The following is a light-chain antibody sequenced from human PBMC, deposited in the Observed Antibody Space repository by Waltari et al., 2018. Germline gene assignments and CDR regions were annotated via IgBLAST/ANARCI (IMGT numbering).Light chain of an antibody. J-gene: IGKJ1*01. CDR2: RVS. Sequence: DIVMTQTPLSLPVTPGELASIPCSSSQSLLHSNGNTYLYWYLQKPGQPPRLLVSRVSNRFSGVPDRFSGSGSGTDFTLKISRVEAEDVGIYYCMQTSQSPWTFGQGTKVEIK. CDR3: MQTSQSPWT. V-gene: IGKV2D-29*01. CDR1: QSLLHSNGNTY.